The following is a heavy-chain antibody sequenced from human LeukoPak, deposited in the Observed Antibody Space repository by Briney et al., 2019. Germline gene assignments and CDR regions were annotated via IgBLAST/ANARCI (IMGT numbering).Heavy chain of an antibody. CDR3: ARAANSYYDFWSGYFGY. J-gene: IGHJ4*02. V-gene: IGHV5-51*01. CDR1: GYSFTSYW. Sequence: GESLKISCKGSGYSFTSYWIGWVRQMPGKGLEWMGIIYPGDSDTRYSPSFQGQVTISADKSISTAYLQWSSLKASDTAMYYCARAANSYYDFWSGYFGYWGQGTLVTVSS. CDR2: IYPGDSDT. D-gene: IGHD3-3*01.